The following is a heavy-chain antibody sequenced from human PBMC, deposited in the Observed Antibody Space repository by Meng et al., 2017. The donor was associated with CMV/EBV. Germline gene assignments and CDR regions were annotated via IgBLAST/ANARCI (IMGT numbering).Heavy chain of an antibody. J-gene: IGHJ4*02. CDR3: ARGRPPGYSYGGYFDY. CDR2: INHSGST. D-gene: IGHD5-18*01. CDR1: GGSFSGYY. Sequence: YGGSFSGYYWRWLRQPPGKGLEWIGEINHSGSTNYNPSLKSRVTISVDTSKNQFSLKLSSVTAADTAVYYCARGRPPGYSYGGYFDYWGQGTLVTVSS. V-gene: IGHV4-34*01.